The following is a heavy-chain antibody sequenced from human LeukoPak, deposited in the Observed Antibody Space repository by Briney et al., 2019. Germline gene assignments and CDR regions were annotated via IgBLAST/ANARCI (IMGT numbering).Heavy chain of an antibody. V-gene: IGHV4-59*01. J-gene: IGHJ4*02. CDR1: GGSISSYY. Sequence: PSETLSLTCTVSGGSISSYYWSWIRQPPGKGLEWIGYIYYSGSTNYNPSLKSRDTISVDTSKNQFSPKLSSVTAADTAVYYCARAHSVAVAADTLDYWGQGTLVTVSS. D-gene: IGHD6-19*01. CDR3: ARAHSVAVAADTLDY. CDR2: IYYSGST.